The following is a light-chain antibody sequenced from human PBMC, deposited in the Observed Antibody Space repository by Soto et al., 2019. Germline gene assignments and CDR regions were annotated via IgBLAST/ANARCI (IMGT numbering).Light chain of an antibody. J-gene: IGLJ1*01. CDR3: FSFTTDWTHV. V-gene: IGLV2-14*01. CDR1: SSDVGAYNH. CDR2: DVS. Sequence: QSVLTQPASVSGSPGQSITISCTGTSSDVGAYNHVSWYQHHPGKAPKLMIYDVSNRPSGVSNRFSGSKSGYTASLTISGLQTEDEADYFCFSFTTDWTHVFGTGTKVTVL.